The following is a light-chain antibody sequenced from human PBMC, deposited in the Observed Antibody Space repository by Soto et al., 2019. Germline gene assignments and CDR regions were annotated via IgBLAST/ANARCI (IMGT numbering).Light chain of an antibody. V-gene: IGKV2-24*01. J-gene: IGKJ3*01. Sequence: EIVMTQTPLSSPVTLGQPASISCRSSQSLLHNNGNTYLSWLQQRPGQPPRPRIYEVSNRFSGVPDRFSGSGARTDFTLIISRVEAEDVGVYYCMQATQFPFTFGPGTKVDIK. CDR2: EVS. CDR1: QSLLHNNGNTY. CDR3: MQATQFPFT.